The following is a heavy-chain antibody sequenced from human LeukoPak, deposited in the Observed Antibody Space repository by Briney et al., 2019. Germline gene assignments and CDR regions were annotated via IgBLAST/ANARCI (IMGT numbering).Heavy chain of an antibody. Sequence: PSETLSLTCTVSGGSISSSSYYWGWIRQPPGKGLEWIGSIYYSGSTYYNPSLKSRVTISVDTSKNQFSLKLSSVTAADTAVYYCARGSRYYYGSGSYDYYYYMDVWGKGTTVTISS. CDR3: ARGSRYYYGSGSYDYYYYMDV. CDR2: IYYSGST. J-gene: IGHJ6*03. D-gene: IGHD3-10*01. CDR1: GGSISSSSYY. V-gene: IGHV4-39*07.